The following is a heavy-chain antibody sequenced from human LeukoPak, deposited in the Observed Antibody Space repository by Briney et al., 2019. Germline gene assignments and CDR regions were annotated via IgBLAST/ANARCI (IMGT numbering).Heavy chain of an antibody. V-gene: IGHV4-4*02. Sequence: SETLSLTCAVSGGSISSSNWWSWVRPPPGKGLEWIGEIYHSGSTNYNPSLKSRVTISVDKSKNQFSLKLSSVTAADTAVYYCARGYSSSWYCYDPWGQGTLVTVSS. J-gene: IGHJ5*02. CDR3: ARGYSSSWYCYDP. CDR1: GGSISSSNW. CDR2: IYHSGST. D-gene: IGHD6-13*01.